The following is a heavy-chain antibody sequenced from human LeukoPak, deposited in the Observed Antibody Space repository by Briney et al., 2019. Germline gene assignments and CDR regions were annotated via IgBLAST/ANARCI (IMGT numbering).Heavy chain of an antibody. J-gene: IGHJ5*02. CDR3: AKDYYHYGSGSSLNWFDP. CDR2: ISWNSGSI. D-gene: IGHD3-10*01. CDR1: GFTFDDYA. V-gene: IGHV3-9*01. Sequence: GGSLRLSCAASGFTFDDYAMHWVRQAPGKGLEWVSGISWNSGSIGYADSVKGRFTISRDNAKNSLYLQMNSLRAEDTALYYCAKDYYHYGSGSSLNWFDPWGQATLVTVSS.